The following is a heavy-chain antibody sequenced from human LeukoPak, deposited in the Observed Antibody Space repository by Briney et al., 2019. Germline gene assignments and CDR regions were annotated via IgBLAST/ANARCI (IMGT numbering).Heavy chain of an antibody. V-gene: IGHV4-34*01. CDR3: ARDGRPGTYYYYMDV. D-gene: IGHD3-10*01. CDR2: IYYSGST. J-gene: IGHJ6*03. CDR1: GGSFSGYY. Sequence: SETLSLTCAVYGGSFSGYYWGWIRQPPGKGLEWIGSIYYSGSTYYNPSLKSRVTMSVDTSKNQFSLKVSSVTAADTAVYYCARDGRPGTYYYYMDVWGKGTTVTISS.